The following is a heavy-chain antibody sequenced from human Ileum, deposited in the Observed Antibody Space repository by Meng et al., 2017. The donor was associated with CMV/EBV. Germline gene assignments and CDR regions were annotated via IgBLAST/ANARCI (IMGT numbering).Heavy chain of an antibody. J-gene: IGHJ5*02. CDR1: FNNYT. D-gene: IGHD3-3*01. Sequence: FNNYTITWVRQAPGQGLEWVGRIIPILGIANYGRKFQRRVTITADKSTTTAYMELSSLRSEDTAVYYCVRWASDYDFWSGDSDWFDPWGQGTLVTVSS. CDR3: VRWASDYDFWSGDSDWFDP. CDR2: IIPILGIA. V-gene: IGHV1-69*02.